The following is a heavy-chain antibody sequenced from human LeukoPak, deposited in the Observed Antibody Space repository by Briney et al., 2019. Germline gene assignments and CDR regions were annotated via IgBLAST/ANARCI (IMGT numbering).Heavy chain of an antibody. CDR1: GGTFSSYA. V-gene: IGHV1-69*13. CDR3: AREADYGDLPVDY. D-gene: IGHD4-17*01. Sequence: SVKVSCKASGGTFSSYAISWVRQAPGQGLEWMGGIIPIFGTASYAQKFQGRVTITADESTSTAYMELSSLRSEDTAVYYCAREADYGDLPVDYWGQGTLVTVSS. CDR2: IIPIFGTA. J-gene: IGHJ4*02.